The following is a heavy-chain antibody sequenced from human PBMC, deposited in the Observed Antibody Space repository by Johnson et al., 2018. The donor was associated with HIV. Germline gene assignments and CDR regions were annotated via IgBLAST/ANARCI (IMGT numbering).Heavy chain of an antibody. D-gene: IGHD3-10*01. V-gene: IGHV3-30*04. J-gene: IGHJ3*02. CDR3: ARQYYGSGTDAFDI. Sequence: QVQLVESGGGVVQPGRSLRLSCAASGFTFSSYAMHWVRQAPGKGLAWVAVISYDGSNKYYADYVKGRLTISRDNSKNTLYLKMHSLRAEDTAVYYCARQYYGSGTDAFDIWGQVTMVTVSS. CDR1: GFTFSSYA. CDR2: ISYDGSNK.